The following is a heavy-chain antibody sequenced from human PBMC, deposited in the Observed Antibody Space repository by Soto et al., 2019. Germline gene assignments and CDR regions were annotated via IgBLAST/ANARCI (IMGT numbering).Heavy chain of an antibody. Sequence: SETLSLTCAVSGDSMSSIDYYWGWIRQPPGKGLEWIGSIYYSGSTYYNPSLQSRVAISVDTSKNQFSLKLKSVTAADTAIYYCARRTVNIRTFYSGLKTHCFDYWGQGAPVTVSS. CDR1: GDSMSSIDYY. D-gene: IGHD6-19*01. CDR3: ARRTVNIRTFYSGLKTHCFDY. CDR2: IYYSGST. V-gene: IGHV4-39*01. J-gene: IGHJ4*02.